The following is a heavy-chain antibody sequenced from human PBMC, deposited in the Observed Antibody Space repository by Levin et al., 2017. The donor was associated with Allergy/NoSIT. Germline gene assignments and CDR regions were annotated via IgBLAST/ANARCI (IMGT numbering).Heavy chain of an antibody. D-gene: IGHD2-15*01. CDR2: MSGTTGRT. CDR1: GFTFGTYV. J-gene: IGHJ4*02. Sequence: ESLKISCAASGFTFGTYVMSWVRQAPGKGLEWVSSMSGTTGRTFYANSVKGRFTISRDNSKNTVYLQMNSLRDEDTSIYYCASYRAGPYIHIAYCGQGPLVSVSS. CDR3: ASYRAGPYIHIAY. V-gene: IGHV3-23*01.